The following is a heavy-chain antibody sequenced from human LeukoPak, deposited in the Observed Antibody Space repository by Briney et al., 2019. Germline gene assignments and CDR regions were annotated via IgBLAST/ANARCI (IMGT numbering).Heavy chain of an antibody. Sequence: PSETLSLTCTVSGGSISSSSYYWGWIRQPPGKGLEWIGSIYYSGSTYYNPSLKSRVTISVDTSKNQFSLKLSSVTAADTAVYYCARVRSSGWSSLYYFDYWGQGTLVTVSS. CDR1: GGSISSSSYY. D-gene: IGHD6-13*01. J-gene: IGHJ4*02. V-gene: IGHV4-39*01. CDR3: ARVRSSGWSSLYYFDY. CDR2: IYYSGST.